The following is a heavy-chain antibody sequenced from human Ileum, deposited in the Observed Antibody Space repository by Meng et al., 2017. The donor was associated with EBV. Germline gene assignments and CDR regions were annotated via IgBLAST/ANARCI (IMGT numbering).Heavy chain of an antibody. Sequence: RVWGPAMVELHTPPSPTCPSSGAPVESGGSPWGWAPPPPGKGLECFGYTYNGWSTHYTPPPKGRFSMSVDTSKNQFSLTLSPVTAADTAFYYCNAYTAGGGGLGSWGQGTLVTVSS. CDR2: TYNGWST. J-gene: IGHJ5*02. D-gene: IGHD3-16*01. CDR3: NAYTAGGGGLGS. CDR1: GAPVESGGSP. V-gene: IGHV4-30-4*01.